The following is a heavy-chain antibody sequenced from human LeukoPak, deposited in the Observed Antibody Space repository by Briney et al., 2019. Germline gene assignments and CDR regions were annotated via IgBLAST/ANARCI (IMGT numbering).Heavy chain of an antibody. CDR1: GDSMSSGYYY. V-gene: IGHV4-61*02. CDR2: IYSRGNT. Sequence: SQTLSLTCTVSGDSMSSGYYYWNWIRQPAGKGLEWIGRIYSRGNTDYNPSLKSRVTMSIDTSKNQFSLKVSSVTAADTAVYWCARSNVATHAFDIWGQGTLVNVSS. D-gene: IGHD2-15*01. J-gene: IGHJ3*02. CDR3: ARSNVATHAFDI.